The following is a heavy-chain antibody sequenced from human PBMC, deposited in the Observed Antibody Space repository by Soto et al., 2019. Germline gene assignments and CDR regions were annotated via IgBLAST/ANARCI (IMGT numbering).Heavy chain of an antibody. CDR2: ISFDGKNK. D-gene: IGHD3-10*01. Sequence: SLRLSCTASGFTFNVYGMRWVRQAPGKGAEWVSLISFDGKNKFYTDSVKGRFTIYRDNSKNTLYLQMNSLRVEDTAVYYCAKDREYYYGSGSYPPFDHWGQGTLVTVSS. J-gene: IGHJ4*02. CDR1: GFTFNVYG. V-gene: IGHV3-30*18. CDR3: AKDREYYYGSGSYPPFDH.